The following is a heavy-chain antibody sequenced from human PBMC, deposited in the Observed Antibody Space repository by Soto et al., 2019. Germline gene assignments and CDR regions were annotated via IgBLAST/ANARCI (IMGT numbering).Heavy chain of an antibody. D-gene: IGHD2-21*02. CDR2: LESTESGGAT. V-gene: IGHV3-15*04. Sequence: PGGSLRLSCAASGIILSDTWMNWVRQAPGKGLEWVGRLESTESGGATDFASTVKGRFTVSRDDSKNSLSLHMTSMQPEDTALYYCVADSHVTPYYFEIWGQGSLVTVSS. CDR3: VADSHVTPYYFEI. CDR1: GIILSDTW. J-gene: IGHJ4*02.